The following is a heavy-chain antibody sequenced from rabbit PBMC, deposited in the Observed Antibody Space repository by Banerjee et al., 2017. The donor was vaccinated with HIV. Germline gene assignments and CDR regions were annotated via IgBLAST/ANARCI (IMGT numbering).Heavy chain of an antibody. CDR2: IDPVFGRT. Sequence: QEQLEESGGDLVKPEGSLTLTCTASGFSFSNTYVMCWVRQAPGKGLEWIGYIDPVFGRTIDADWVNGRFTMSSHNAQNTVYLQLDSLTVADTATYLCARDLAGVIGWNFNLRGQGTLVTVS. V-gene: IGHV1S45*01. CDR1: GFSFSNTYV. J-gene: IGHJ4*01. D-gene: IGHD4-1*01. CDR3: ARDLAGVIGWNFNL.